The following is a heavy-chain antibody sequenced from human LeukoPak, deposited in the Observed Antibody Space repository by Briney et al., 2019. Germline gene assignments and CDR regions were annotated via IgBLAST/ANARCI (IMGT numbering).Heavy chain of an antibody. J-gene: IGHJ5*02. Sequence: ASVKVSCKASGYTFTGYYMHWVRQAPGQGLEWMGWVNPNSGGTNYAQKFQGRVTMTTDTSTTTVYMEVRGLRSDDTAMYYCARDVGITVADSFDPWGQGTLVTVSS. CDR2: VNPNSGGT. CDR3: ARDVGITVADSFDP. V-gene: IGHV1-2*02. D-gene: IGHD6-13*01. CDR1: GYTFTGYY.